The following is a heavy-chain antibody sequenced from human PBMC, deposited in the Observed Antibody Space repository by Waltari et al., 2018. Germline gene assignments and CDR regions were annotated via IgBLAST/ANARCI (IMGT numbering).Heavy chain of an antibody. Sequence: MHWVRQAPGQRLEWMGWINAGNGNTKYSQKFQGRVTITRDTSASTAYMELSSLRSEDTAVYYCARGDSSGYYYVTAFDIWGQGTMVTVSS. J-gene: IGHJ3*02. V-gene: IGHV1-3*01. CDR3: ARGDSSGYYYVTAFDI. D-gene: IGHD3-22*01. CDR2: INAGNGNT.